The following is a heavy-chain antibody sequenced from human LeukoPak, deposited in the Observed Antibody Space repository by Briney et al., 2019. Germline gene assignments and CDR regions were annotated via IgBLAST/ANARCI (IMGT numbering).Heavy chain of an antibody. D-gene: IGHD3-9*01. CDR3: ARVKYFDYYFDY. CDR1: GFTFSSYW. CDR2: ISSDGSTT. V-gene: IGHV3-74*01. J-gene: IGHJ4*02. Sequence: AGGSLRLSCAASGFTFSSYWMHWVRQAAGKGLVWVSRISSDGSTTNYADSVKGRFTISRDNAKNTLYLQMNSLRAEDTAVYYCARVKYFDYYFDYWGQGTLVTVSS.